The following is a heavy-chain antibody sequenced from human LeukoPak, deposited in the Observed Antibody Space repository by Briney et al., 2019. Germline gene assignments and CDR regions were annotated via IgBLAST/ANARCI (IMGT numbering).Heavy chain of an antibody. CDR2: IMQDGSEK. V-gene: IGHV3-7*01. CDR1: GFTFSSYC. D-gene: IGHD3-3*01. J-gene: IGHJ3*02. CDR3: ARVTAPSTIFGVVILSRGAFDI. Sequence: GGSLRLSCAVSGFTFSSYCMSWVRQAPGKGLEWVANIMQDGSEKYYVDSVKGRFTISRDNAKNSLYLLMNSLRAEDTAVYYCARVTAPSTIFGVVILSRGAFDIWGQGTMVTVSS.